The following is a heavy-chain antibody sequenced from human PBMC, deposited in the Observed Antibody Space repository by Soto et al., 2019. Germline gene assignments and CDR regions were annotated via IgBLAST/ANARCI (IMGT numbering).Heavy chain of an antibody. J-gene: IGHJ4*02. CDR2: IYYSGST. CDR1: GCSISSSSYY. Sequence: PSETLSLTCAFSGCSISSSSYYWGWIRQPPGKGLEWIGSIYYSGSTYYNPSLKSRVTISVDTSKNQFSLKLSSVTAADTAVYYCASPLLIAVAGTGKIDYWGQGTLVTVSS. D-gene: IGHD6-19*01. CDR3: ASPLLIAVAGTGKIDY. V-gene: IGHV4-39*01.